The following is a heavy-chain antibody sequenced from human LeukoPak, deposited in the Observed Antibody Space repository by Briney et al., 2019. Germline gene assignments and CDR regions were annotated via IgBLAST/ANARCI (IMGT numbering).Heavy chain of an antibody. CDR3: AKSGTEQWLVSYYFDY. Sequence: GGSLRLSCAASGFTFSSYAMSWVRQAPGKGLEWVSLISGSGGSTYYADSVKGRFTISRDNSKNTLYLQMNSLRAEDTAVYYCAKSGTEQWLVSYYFDYWGQGTLVTVSS. J-gene: IGHJ4*02. CDR1: GFTFSSYA. D-gene: IGHD6-19*01. CDR2: ISGSGGST. V-gene: IGHV3-23*01.